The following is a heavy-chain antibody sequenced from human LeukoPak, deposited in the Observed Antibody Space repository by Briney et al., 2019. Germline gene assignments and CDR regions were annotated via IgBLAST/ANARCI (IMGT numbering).Heavy chain of an antibody. CDR1: GFTFSSYG. D-gene: IGHD3-10*01. CDR2: IWYDGSNK. Sequence: GGSLRLTCAASGFTFSSYGMHWVRQAPGMGLEWVAVIWYDGSNKYYADSVKGRFTISRDNSKNTLYLQMNSLRAEDTAVYYCCRTNGSGSYWFVDYWGQGTLVTVSS. CDR3: CRTNGSGSYWFVDY. J-gene: IGHJ4*02. V-gene: IGHV3-33*01.